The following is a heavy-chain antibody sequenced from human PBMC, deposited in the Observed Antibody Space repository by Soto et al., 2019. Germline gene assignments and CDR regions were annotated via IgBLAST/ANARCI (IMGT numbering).Heavy chain of an antibody. J-gene: IGHJ4*02. CDR3: ARAAVAAGGPFDK. CDR2: VNHGGST. CDR1: GGSFSCFC. D-gene: IGHD2-15*01. V-gene: IGHV4-34*01. Sequence: KTSETLSLTCAVSGGSFSCFCWGWIRQPPGKGLEWIGEVNHGGSTNYNPSLKSRVTISSDTSKNHFSLTLRSVTAADTAVYYCARAAVAAGGPFDKWGQGALVTVSS.